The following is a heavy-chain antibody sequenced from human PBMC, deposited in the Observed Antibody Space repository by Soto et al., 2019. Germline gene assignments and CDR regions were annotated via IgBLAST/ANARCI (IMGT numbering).Heavy chain of an antibody. CDR3: AREWGVGPSSGYLRGVDY. D-gene: IGHD5-12*01. J-gene: IGHJ4*02. CDR1: GFTFSSYG. Sequence: QVQLVESGGGVVQPGRSLRLSCAASGFTFSSYGMHWVRQAPGKGLEWVAVIWYDGSNKYFADSVKGRFTISRDNSKNTLYLQMNSLRAEDTAVYYCAREWGVGPSSGYLRGVDYWGQGTLVTVSS. CDR2: IWYDGSNK. V-gene: IGHV3-33*01.